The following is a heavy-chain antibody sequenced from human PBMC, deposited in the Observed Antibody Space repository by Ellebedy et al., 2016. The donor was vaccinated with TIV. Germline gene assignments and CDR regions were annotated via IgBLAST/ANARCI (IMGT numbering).Heavy chain of an antibody. CDR2: INSDGSST. J-gene: IGHJ3*02. V-gene: IGHV3-74*01. D-gene: IGHD4-17*01. Sequence: PGGSLRLSCAASGFTFSSYWMHWVRQAPGKGLVWISRINSDGSSTSYADSVKGRFTISRDNAKNTLYLQMNSLRAEATAVYYCARDYGDYTYSDAFDIWGQGTMVTVSS. CDR1: GFTFSSYW. CDR3: ARDYGDYTYSDAFDI.